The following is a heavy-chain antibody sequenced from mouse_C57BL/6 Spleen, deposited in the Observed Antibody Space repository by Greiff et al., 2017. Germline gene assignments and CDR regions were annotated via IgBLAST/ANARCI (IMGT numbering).Heavy chain of an antibody. CDR1: GFTFSNYW. Sequence: EVKLEESGGGLVQPGGSMKLSCVASGFTFSNYWMNWVRQSPEKGLEWVAQIRLKSDNYATHYAESVKGRFTISRDDSKSSVYLQMNNLRAEDTGIYYCTTTVVAYGDYWGQGTTLTVSS. V-gene: IGHV6-3*01. CDR3: TTTVVAYGDY. D-gene: IGHD1-1*01. J-gene: IGHJ2*01. CDR2: IRLKSDNYAT.